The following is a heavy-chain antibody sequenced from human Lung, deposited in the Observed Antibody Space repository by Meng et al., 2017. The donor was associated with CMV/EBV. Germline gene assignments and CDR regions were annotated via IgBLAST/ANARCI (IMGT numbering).Heavy chain of an antibody. CDR2: ISTYNGNT. D-gene: IGHD3-9*01. CDR1: DYSFTSYG. Sequence: ASXXVSCKASDYSFTSYGITWVRQAPGQGLEWMGWISTYNGNTNYAQKFQGRVTMTTDTSTSTAYMELRSLRSDDRAVYYCARSITIFQIDYWCQGTLVTVSS. CDR3: ARSITIFQIDY. J-gene: IGHJ4*02. V-gene: IGHV1-18*01.